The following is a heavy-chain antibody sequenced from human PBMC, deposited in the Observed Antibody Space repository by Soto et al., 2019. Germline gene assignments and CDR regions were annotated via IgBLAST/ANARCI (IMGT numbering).Heavy chain of an antibody. CDR1: GYTFTSYA. Sequence: ASVKVSCKASGYTFTSYAMHWVRQAPGQRLEWMGWINAGNGNTKYSQKFQGRVTITRDTSASTAYMELSSLRSEDTAVYYCARDRVGPFNYLYCSSTSCLSNYMDVWGKGTTVTVSS. D-gene: IGHD2-2*01. J-gene: IGHJ6*03. CDR2: INAGNGNT. CDR3: ARDRVGPFNYLYCSSTSCLSNYMDV. V-gene: IGHV1-3*01.